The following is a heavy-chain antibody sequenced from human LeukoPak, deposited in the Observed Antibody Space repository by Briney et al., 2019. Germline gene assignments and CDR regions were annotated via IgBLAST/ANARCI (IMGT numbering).Heavy chain of an antibody. V-gene: IGHV3-23*01. CDR2: ISGSGGST. J-gene: IGHJ3*02. CDR1: GFTFSSYG. CDR3: AKLRGKDGVRDSYDI. Sequence: GGSLRLSCAASGFTFSSYGMSWVRQAPGKGLEWVSAISGSGGSTYYADSVKGRFTISRDNSKNTLYLQMNSLRAEDTALYYCAKLRGKDGVRDSYDIWGQGTMVTVSS.